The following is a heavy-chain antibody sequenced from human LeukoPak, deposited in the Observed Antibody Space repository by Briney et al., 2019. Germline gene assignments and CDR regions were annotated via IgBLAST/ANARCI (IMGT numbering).Heavy chain of an antibody. Sequence: PGGSLRLSCAASGFTFSSYAMHWVRQAPGKGLEWVAVISYDGSNKYYADSVKGRFTISRDKSKNTLYLQMKSLRAEDTAVYYCARSMCIVLMVYAMDYWGQGTLVTVSS. CDR1: GFTFSSYA. J-gene: IGHJ4*02. D-gene: IGHD2-8*01. CDR2: ISYDGSNK. V-gene: IGHV3-30*01. CDR3: ARSMCIVLMVYAMDY.